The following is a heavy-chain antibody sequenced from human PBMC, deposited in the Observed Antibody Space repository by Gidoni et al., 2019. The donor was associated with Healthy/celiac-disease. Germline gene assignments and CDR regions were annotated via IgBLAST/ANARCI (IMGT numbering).Heavy chain of an antibody. V-gene: IGHV1-69*02. CDR1: GGTFSSYT. D-gene: IGHD5-18*01. Sequence: QVQLVQSGAEVKKPGSSVKVSCKASGGTFSSYTISWVRQAPGQGLEWMGRIIPILVIANDAQKFQGRVTIAADKSTSTAYMELSSLRSEDTAVYYCAKVGYSYGYGDYYYGMDVWGQGTTVTVSS. J-gene: IGHJ6*02. CDR2: IIPILVIA. CDR3: AKVGYSYGYGDYYYGMDV.